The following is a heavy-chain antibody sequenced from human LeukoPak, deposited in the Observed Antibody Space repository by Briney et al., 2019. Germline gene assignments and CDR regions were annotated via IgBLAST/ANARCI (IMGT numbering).Heavy chain of an antibody. J-gene: IGHJ3*02. CDR3: ARGSTYYDFWSGHTEDAFDI. Sequence: GGSLRLYCAAAGFTFSSYGMHWVRQAPGKGLEWVAFIRYDGSNKYYADSVKGRFTISRDNSKNTLYLQMNSLRAEDTAVYYCARGSTYYDFWSGHTEDAFDIWGQGTMVTVSS. V-gene: IGHV3-30*02. D-gene: IGHD3-3*01. CDR1: GFTFSSYG. CDR2: IRYDGSNK.